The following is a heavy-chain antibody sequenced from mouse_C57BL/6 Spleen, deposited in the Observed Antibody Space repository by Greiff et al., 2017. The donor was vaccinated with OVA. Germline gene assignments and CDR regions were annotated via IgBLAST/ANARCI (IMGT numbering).Heavy chain of an antibody. CDR2: IHPSDSDT. Sequence: VQLQQPGAELVKPGASVKVSCKASGYTFTSYWMHWVKQRPGQGLEWIGRIHPSDSDTNYNQKFKGKATLTVDKSSSTAYMQLSSLTSEDSAVYYCAIPYDYDTWCAYWGQGTLVTVSA. V-gene: IGHV1-74*01. CDR1: GYTFTSYW. J-gene: IGHJ3*01. CDR3: AIPYDYDTWCAY. D-gene: IGHD2-4*01.